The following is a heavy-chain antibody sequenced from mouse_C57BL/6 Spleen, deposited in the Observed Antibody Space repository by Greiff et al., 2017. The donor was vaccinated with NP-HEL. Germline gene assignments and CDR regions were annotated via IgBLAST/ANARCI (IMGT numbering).Heavy chain of an antibody. V-gene: IGHV1-64*01. CDR1: GYTFTSYW. D-gene: IGHD4-1*01. J-gene: IGHJ2*01. Sequence: VQLQQPGAELVKPGASVKLSCKASGYTFTSYWMHWVKQRPGQGLEWIGMIHPNSGSTNYNEKFKSKATLTVDKSSSTAYMQLSSLTSEDSAVYYCARIWDGYYFDYWGQGTTLTVSS. CDR3: ARIWDGYYFDY. CDR2: IHPNSGST.